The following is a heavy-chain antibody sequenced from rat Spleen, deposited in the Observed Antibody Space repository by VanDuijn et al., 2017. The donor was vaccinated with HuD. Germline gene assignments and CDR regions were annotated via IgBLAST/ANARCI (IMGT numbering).Heavy chain of an antibody. Sequence: QVQLKESGPDLVQPSQTLSLTCTVSGFSLTSYGVSWVRQPPGKGLEWIAGISSGGNTYHNSGLKSRLSISRDTSKSQVFLEMSSRQSEDTAMYFCARWKYTTDWFAFWGKGTLVTVSS. D-gene: IGHD1-6*01. CDR2: ISSGGNT. CDR1: GFSLTSYG. V-gene: IGHV2S8*01. CDR3: ARWKYTTDWFAF. J-gene: IGHJ3*01.